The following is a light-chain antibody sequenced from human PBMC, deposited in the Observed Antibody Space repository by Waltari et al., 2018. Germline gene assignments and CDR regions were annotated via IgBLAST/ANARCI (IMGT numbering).Light chain of an antibody. CDR3: QPYDTLPPIT. J-gene: IGKJ5*01. Sequence: DIQMTQSPSSLSVSVGDRVTITCQASQDINNYLNWWQQKPGKAPKLLIYDVSNLDTGVPSRFSGSGSGPDFIFTINSLQPEDIATYYCQPYDTLPPITFGQGTRLEIK. V-gene: IGKV1-33*01. CDR1: QDINNY. CDR2: DVS.